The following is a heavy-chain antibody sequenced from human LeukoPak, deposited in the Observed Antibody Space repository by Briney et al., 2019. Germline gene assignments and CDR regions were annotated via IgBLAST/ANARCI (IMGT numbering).Heavy chain of an antibody. J-gene: IGHJ6*03. D-gene: IGHD1-26*01. Sequence: SETLSLTCTVSGYSITTGYYWAWIRQPPGKGPEGIGSMYHNSGATFYSPSLKSRVTISVDTSKNQLSLKLSSVTAADTAVYYCARVGWELLDYYYYYYYMDVWGKGTTVTISS. V-gene: IGHV4-38-2*02. CDR1: GYSITTGYY. CDR2: MYHNSGAT. CDR3: ARVGWELLDYYYYYYYMDV.